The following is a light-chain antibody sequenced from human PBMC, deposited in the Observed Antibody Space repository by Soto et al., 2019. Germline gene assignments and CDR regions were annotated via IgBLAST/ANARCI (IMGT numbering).Light chain of an antibody. CDR1: QSVRDN. CDR3: QQSNNWPYT. J-gene: IGKJ2*01. Sequence: EIVMTHSPATLSVSPGERATLSCRASQSVRDNLAGYQQKPGQAPRLLIYGASTRATGIPARFSGSGSGTEFTLTISSLPSEDFALYFCQQSNNWPYTFGQGTKLEIK. V-gene: IGKV3-15*01. CDR2: GAS.